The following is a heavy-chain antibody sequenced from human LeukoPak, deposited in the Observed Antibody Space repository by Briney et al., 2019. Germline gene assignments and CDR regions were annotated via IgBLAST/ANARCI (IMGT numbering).Heavy chain of an antibody. J-gene: IGHJ6*03. CDR3: AREARYYYYMDV. D-gene: IGHD5-12*01. CDR1: GGSISSYY. Sequence: SETLSLTCTVSGGSISSYYWGWIRQPPGKGLEWIGYIYYSGSTNYNPSLKSRVTISVDTSKNQFSLKLSSVTAADTAVYYCAREARYYYYMDVWGKGTTVTVSS. V-gene: IGHV4-59*01. CDR2: IYYSGST.